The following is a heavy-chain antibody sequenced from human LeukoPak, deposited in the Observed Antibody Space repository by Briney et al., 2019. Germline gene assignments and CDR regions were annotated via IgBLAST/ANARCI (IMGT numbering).Heavy chain of an antibody. Sequence: SETLSLTCTVSGGSISSSSYYWGWIRQPPGKGLEWIGSIYYSGSTYYNPSLKSRVTISVDTSKNQFSLKLSSVTAADTAVYYFARKEMATITFDYWGQGTLVTVSS. V-gene: IGHV4-39*01. CDR2: IYYSGST. J-gene: IGHJ4*02. CDR1: GGSISSSSYY. CDR3: ARKEMATITFDY. D-gene: IGHD5-24*01.